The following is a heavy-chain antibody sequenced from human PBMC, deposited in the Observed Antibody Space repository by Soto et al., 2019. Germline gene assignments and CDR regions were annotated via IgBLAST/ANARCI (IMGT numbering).Heavy chain of an antibody. Sequence: ASVKVSCKASGYTFISYGITWVRQAPGQGLEWMGWISAYNGNTNYAQKLQGRVTITTDTSTTTAYMELRSLRSDDTAVHYCAGALAYSSSYCFDPWGKGTLVTVSS. CDR2: ISAYNGNT. CDR3: AGALAYSSSYCFDP. J-gene: IGHJ5*02. CDR1: GYTFISYG. V-gene: IGHV1-18*01. D-gene: IGHD6-6*01.